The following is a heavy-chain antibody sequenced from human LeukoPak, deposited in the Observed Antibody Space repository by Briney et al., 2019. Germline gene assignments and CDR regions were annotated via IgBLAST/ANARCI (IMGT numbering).Heavy chain of an antibody. D-gene: IGHD3-10*01. Sequence: GGSLRLSCAASGFTFSNSGMSWVRQAPGKGLEWVSAISTTSTETHHADSVKGRFTISRDNSKNTLSLQMSSLRAEDTALYYCAKGSGNGYGSGPFDYWGQGTLVTVSS. CDR3: AKGSGNGYGSGPFDY. CDR2: ISTTSTET. V-gene: IGHV3-23*01. J-gene: IGHJ4*02. CDR1: GFTFSNSG.